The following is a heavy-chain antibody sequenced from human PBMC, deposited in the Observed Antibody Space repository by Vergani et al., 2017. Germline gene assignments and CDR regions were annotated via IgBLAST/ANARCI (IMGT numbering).Heavy chain of an antibody. CDR3: ARENRGDIVLMVYATSDAFDS. J-gene: IGHJ3*02. CDR1: GFTFSSYA. V-gene: IGHV3-30-3*01. Sequence: QVQLVESGGGVVQPGRSLRLSCAASGFTFSSYAMHWVRQAPGKGLEWVAVISYDGSNKYYADSVKGRFTISRDNSKKTLYLQMNSLRAEDTAVYYCARENRGDIVLMVYATSDAFDSWGQGTMVTVSS. D-gene: IGHD2-8*01. CDR2: ISYDGSNK.